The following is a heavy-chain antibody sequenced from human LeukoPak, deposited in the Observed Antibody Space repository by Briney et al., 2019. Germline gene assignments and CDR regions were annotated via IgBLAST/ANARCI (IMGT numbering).Heavy chain of an antibody. J-gene: IGHJ5*02. CDR3: ARDIILWDP. Sequence: GGSLRLSCAASGFIFSSYSMNWVRQAPGKGLEWVSYISSSSSTMYYADSVKGRFSISRDNAKNSLYLQMNSLRAEDTAVYYCARDIILWDPRGQGTLVTVSS. CDR1: GFIFSSYS. CDR2: ISSSSSTM. V-gene: IGHV3-48*01. D-gene: IGHD3-10*01.